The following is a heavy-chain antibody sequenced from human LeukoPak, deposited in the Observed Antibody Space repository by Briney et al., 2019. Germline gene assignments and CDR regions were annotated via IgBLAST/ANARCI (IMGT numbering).Heavy chain of an antibody. CDR3: ARRVYCSGGSCYNFYFDY. Sequence: ASVKVSCKASGYTFTSYYMHWVRQAPGQGLEWMGIINPSGGDTNYARKFQGRVTMTRDTSTSTVYMELSSLRSEDTAVYYCARRVYCSGGSCYNFYFDYWGQGTLVTVSS. D-gene: IGHD2-15*01. J-gene: IGHJ4*02. CDR1: GYTFTSYY. V-gene: IGHV1-46*01. CDR2: INPSGGDT.